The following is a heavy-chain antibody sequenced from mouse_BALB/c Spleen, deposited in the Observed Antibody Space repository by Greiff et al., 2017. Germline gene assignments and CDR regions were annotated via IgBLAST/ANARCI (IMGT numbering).Heavy chain of an antibody. D-gene: IGHD2-4*01. CDR1: GYTFTSYT. J-gene: IGHJ3*01. CDR3: ARSGGSTMITTRFAY. Sequence: LEESAAELARPGASVKMSCKASGYTFTSYTMHWVKQRPGQGLEWIGYINPSSGYTEYNQKFKDKTTLTADKSSSTAYMQLSSLTSEDSAVYYCARSGGSTMITTRFAYWGQGTLVTVSA. V-gene: IGHV1-4*02. CDR2: INPSSGYT.